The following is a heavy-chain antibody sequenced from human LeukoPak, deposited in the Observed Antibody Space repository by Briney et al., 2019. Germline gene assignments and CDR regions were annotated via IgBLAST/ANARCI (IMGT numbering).Heavy chain of an antibody. D-gene: IGHD2/OR15-2a*01. Sequence: SETLSLTCTVSGGSISSYYWSWIRQPPRKGLEWIGYIHYSGSTNYNPSLKSRVTISVDTSKNQFSLKLSSVTAADTAVYYCARGQLRDVINWFDPWGQGTLVTVSS. CDR3: ARGQLRDVINWFDP. V-gene: IGHV4-59*01. CDR1: GGSISSYY. J-gene: IGHJ5*02. CDR2: IHYSGST.